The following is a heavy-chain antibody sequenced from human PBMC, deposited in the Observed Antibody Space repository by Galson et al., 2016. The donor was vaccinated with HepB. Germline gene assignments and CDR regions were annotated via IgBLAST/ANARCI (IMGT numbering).Heavy chain of an antibody. CDR1: GGSISRSAYY. V-gene: IGHV4-39*01. D-gene: IGHD1-26*01. CDR2: IHYSGST. J-gene: IGHJ4*02. CDR3: ARHSGVSSVTYQGIDY. Sequence: SETLSLTCTVSGGSISRSAYYWGWIRQPPGKGLEWIGSIHYSGSTSYYASLKSRVTISVDTSKNQFSLNLRSVTAADKAVYYCARHSGVSSVTYQGIDYWGQGTLVTVSS.